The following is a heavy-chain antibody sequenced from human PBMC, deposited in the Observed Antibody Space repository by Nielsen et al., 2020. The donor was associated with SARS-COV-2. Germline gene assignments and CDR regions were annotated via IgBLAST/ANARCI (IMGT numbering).Heavy chain of an antibody. V-gene: IGHV4-31*03. Sequence: SETLSLTCTVSGASINSGGYYWSWIRHHPGKGLEWMGYIYYKGSTSYHPSLKSRLTISVDTSNNQFSLRLSSVTAADTAMYYCARGLGYSVHFDSWGQGTLVTVSS. J-gene: IGHJ4*02. CDR2: IYYKGST. CDR1: GASINSGGYY. D-gene: IGHD5/OR15-5a*01. CDR3: ARGLGYSVHFDS.